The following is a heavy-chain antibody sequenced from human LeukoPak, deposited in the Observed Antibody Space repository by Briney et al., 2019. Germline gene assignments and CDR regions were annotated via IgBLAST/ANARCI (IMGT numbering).Heavy chain of an antibody. CDR1: GFTFSSYG. CDR2: IWYDGSNK. Sequence: PGRSLRLSCAASGFTFSSYGMHWVRQAPGKGLEWVAVIWYDGSNKYYADSVKGRFTISRDNSKNTLYLQMNSLRAEDTAVYYCAKDSRYDSSSLDYWGQGTLVTVSS. V-gene: IGHV3-33*06. D-gene: IGHD6-13*01. J-gene: IGHJ4*02. CDR3: AKDSRYDSSSLDY.